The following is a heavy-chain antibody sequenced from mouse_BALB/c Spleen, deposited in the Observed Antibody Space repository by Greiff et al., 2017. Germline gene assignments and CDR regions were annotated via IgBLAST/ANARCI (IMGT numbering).Heavy chain of an antibody. D-gene: IGHD2-2*01. J-gene: IGHJ3*01. CDR1: GFTFSSYY. CDR3: ARHGGYEGWFAY. V-gene: IGHV5-6-2*01. CDR2: INSNGGST. Sequence: EVKLMESGGGLVKLGGSLKLSCAASGFTFSSYYMSWVRQTPEKRLELVAAINSNGGSTYYPDTVKGRFTISRDNAKNTLYLQMSSLKSEDTALYYCARHGGYEGWFAYWGQGTLVTVSA.